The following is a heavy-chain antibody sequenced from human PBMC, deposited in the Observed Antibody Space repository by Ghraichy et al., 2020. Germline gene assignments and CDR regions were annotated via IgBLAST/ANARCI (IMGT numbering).Heavy chain of an antibody. D-gene: IGHD5-24*01. J-gene: IGHJ4*02. CDR3: AKSFRSRATIYYFDY. Sequence: GGSLRLSCAASGFTFSSYGMHWVRQAPGKGLEWVAVISYDGSNKYYADSVKGRFTISRDNSKNTLYLQMNSLRAEDTAVYYCAKSFRSRATIYYFDYWGQGTLGTGS. V-gene: IGHV3-30*18. CDR1: GFTFSSYG. CDR2: ISYDGSNK.